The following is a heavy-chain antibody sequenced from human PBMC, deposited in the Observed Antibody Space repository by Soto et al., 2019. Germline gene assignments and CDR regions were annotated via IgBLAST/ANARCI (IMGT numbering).Heavy chain of an antibody. CDR3: SRGYIYYRRLGGMDV. V-gene: IGHV3-33*01. Sequence: GGSLRLSCRTSGFAFNSYAMHWVRQAPGKGLEWVAFVWSEGSYKKYADSVKGRFIISRDTSENTLYLEMNSLRDDDTAEYYCSRGYIYYRRLGGMDVWGQGTTVTVSS. CDR1: GFAFNSYA. CDR2: VWSEGSYK. D-gene: IGHD3-10*01. J-gene: IGHJ6*02.